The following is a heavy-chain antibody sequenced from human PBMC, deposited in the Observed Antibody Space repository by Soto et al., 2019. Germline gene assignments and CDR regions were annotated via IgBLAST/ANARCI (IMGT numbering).Heavy chain of an antibody. V-gene: IGHV3-30*03. Sequence: QVQLVESGGGVDQPGRSLKLSCIGSGFAFGSHGMHWVRQVSCKGLAWVAVISHDGQNQYYRESVKGRFTISRDNSKNSLYLEVNSLRVEDTAVYHCARERADIVVAPVATSGMDVWGQGTAVTVSS. D-gene: IGHD2-21*01. J-gene: IGHJ6*02. CDR2: ISHDGQNQ. CDR1: GFAFGSHG. CDR3: ARERADIVVAPVATSGMDV.